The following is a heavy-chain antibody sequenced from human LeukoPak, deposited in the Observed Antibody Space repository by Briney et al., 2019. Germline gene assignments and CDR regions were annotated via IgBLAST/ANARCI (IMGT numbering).Heavy chain of an antibody. CDR2: ISGNGANT. D-gene: IGHD4-17*01. V-gene: IGHV3-23*01. J-gene: IGHJ4*02. CDR1: GFTFSPYS. Sequence: GGSLRLSCAAASGFTFSPYSMTWVRQGPGKGLEWVSTISGNGANTYYADSVKGRFAISRDNSKNTLYLQMNSLRAEDTAVYYCAKDVYGDYGGLDYWGQGTLVTVSS. CDR3: AKDVYGDYGGLDY.